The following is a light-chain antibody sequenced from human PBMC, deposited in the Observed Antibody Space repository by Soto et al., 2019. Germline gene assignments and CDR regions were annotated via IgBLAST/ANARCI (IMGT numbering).Light chain of an antibody. J-gene: IGKJ4*01. CDR3: QQANSFPFT. CDR1: QSVMSNY. CDR2: GAS. Sequence: EGVLTQSPGSLSLSPGDRATLSSRASQSVMSNYLSWYQQKPGQPPRLLIYGASSRATGIPDRFSGSGSGTEFTLTISSLRSEDSAIYYCQQANSFPFTFGGGTKVDIK. V-gene: IGKV3-20*01.